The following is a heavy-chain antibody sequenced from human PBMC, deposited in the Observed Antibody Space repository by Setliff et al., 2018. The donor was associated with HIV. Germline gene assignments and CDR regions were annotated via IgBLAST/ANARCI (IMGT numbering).Heavy chain of an antibody. J-gene: IGHJ4*02. CDR1: SGSISSSNW. Sequence: PSETLSLTCAVPSGSISSSNWWSWVRQPPGKELEWIGEIYHSGGTQYNPSLMSRLAMSVDSSKNQFSLSLSSVTAADTAVYYCARASSDIPGVDSNYFDDWGQGTLVTVSS. D-gene: IGHD2-2*01. CDR2: IYHSGGT. V-gene: IGHV4-4*02. CDR3: ARASSDIPGVDSNYFDD.